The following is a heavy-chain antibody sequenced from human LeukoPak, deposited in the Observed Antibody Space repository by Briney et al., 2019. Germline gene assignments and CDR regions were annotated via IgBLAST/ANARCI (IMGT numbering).Heavy chain of an antibody. D-gene: IGHD6-19*01. CDR2: MYYSGST. Sequence: NPSETLSLTCTVSGGSISSNHYYWGWIRQPPEKGLEWIGSMYYSGSTYYNPSLKSRVTISVDTSKNQFSLKLSSVTAADTAVYYCARYNEGWLVRVNIDYWGQGTLVTVSS. J-gene: IGHJ4*02. V-gene: IGHV4-39*01. CDR3: ARYNEGWLVRVNIDY. CDR1: GGSISSNHYY.